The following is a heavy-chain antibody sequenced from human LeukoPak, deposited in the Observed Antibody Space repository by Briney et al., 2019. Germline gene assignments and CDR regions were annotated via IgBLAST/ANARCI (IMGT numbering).Heavy chain of an antibody. V-gene: IGHV1-2*02. CDR3: AIPVDSSGWPLGY. CDR1: GYTFTGYY. D-gene: IGHD6-19*01. Sequence: ASVKVSCKASGYTFTGYYMHWVRQAPGQGLEWMGWINPNSGGTNYAQKFQGRVTMTRDTSISTAYMELSRLRSDDTAVYYCAIPVDSSGWPLGYWGQGTPVTVSS. J-gene: IGHJ4*02. CDR2: INPNSGGT.